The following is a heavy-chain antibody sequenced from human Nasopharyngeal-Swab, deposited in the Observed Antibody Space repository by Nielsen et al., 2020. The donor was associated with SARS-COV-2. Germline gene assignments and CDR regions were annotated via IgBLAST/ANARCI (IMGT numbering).Heavy chain of an antibody. CDR2: ISSGSGSFT. CDR3: ARMGGGTNFDV. V-gene: IGHV3-11*03. Sequence: GESLKISCAASRFTFSDYYMSWVRQAPGKGLEWVSYISSGSGSFTNSADSVKGRFTIPRDNAKTSLYLQMNNLRVDDTAVYFCARMGGGTNFDVWGQGTLVTVSS. CDR1: RFTFSDYY. J-gene: IGHJ4*02. D-gene: IGHD2-15*01.